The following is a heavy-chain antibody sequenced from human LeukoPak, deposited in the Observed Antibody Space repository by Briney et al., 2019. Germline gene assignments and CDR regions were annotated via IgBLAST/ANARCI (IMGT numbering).Heavy chain of an antibody. D-gene: IGHD4-17*01. CDR1: GFTFSSYA. CDR2: ISGSGGST. CDR3: AKVAPVFGLTVTTGPIDY. J-gene: IGHJ4*02. V-gene: IGHV3-23*01. Sequence: PGGSLRLSCAASGFTFSSYAMSWVRQAPGKGLEWVSAISGSGGSTYYADSVKGRFTISRDNSKNTLYLQMNSLRAEDTAVYYCAKVAPVFGLTVTTGPIDYWGQGTLVTVSS.